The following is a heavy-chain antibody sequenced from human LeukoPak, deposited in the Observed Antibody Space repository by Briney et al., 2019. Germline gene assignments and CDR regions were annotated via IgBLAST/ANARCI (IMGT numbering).Heavy chain of an antibody. CDR3: ARDGGPYSSSWNYYYGMDV. V-gene: IGHV4-39*07. Sequence: SETLSLTCSVSGGSISSPNHYWGWIRQPPGKGLEWIGSIYYSGSTYNNPSLRSRVTISIDTSKNQFSLKLSSVTAADTAVYYCARDGGPYSSSWNYYYGMDVWGQGTTVTVSS. J-gene: IGHJ6*02. D-gene: IGHD6-13*01. CDR1: GGSISSPNHY. CDR2: IYYSGST.